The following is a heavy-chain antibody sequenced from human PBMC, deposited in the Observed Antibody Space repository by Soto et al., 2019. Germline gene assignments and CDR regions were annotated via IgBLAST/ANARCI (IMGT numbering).Heavy chain of an antibody. CDR1: GFAFSNYA. V-gene: IGHV3-23*01. D-gene: IGHD6-6*01. CDR3: AKDRTVAARNFDY. Sequence: GSLRLSCTASGFAFSNYAMHWVRQAPGKGLEWVSSISTSIDATYYADSVKGRFTISRDDSKNTLYLQMNSLRAEDSAVYYCAKDRTVAARNFDYWGQGTQVTVSS. J-gene: IGHJ4*02. CDR2: ISTSIDAT.